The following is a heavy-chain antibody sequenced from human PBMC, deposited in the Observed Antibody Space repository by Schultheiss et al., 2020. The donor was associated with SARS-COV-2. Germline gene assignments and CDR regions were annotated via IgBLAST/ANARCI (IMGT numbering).Heavy chain of an antibody. Sequence: GGSLRLSCAASGFTFSSYAMSWVRQAPGKGLEWVSYISHTGSAVYSADSVKGRFTISRDNAKNSLYLQMNSLRAEDTAVYYCAKVEEGRNTFFHLWGRGTLVTVSS. D-gene: IGHD3-16*01. CDR3: AKVEEGRNTFFHL. J-gene: IGHJ2*01. CDR1: GFTFSSYA. CDR2: ISHTGSAV. V-gene: IGHV3-48*04.